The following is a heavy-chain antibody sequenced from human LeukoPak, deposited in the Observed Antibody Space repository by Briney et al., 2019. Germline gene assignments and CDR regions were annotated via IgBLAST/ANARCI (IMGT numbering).Heavy chain of an antibody. CDR1: GYTFTDYY. J-gene: IGHJ5*02. CDR3: TREARAGNWFDP. Sequence: ASVKVSCKASGYTFTDYYIHWVRQAPGQRLKCVGLINPDSGGTNYAQNFQCRVTMTRDTSISTVYMELSRLRSDDTAVFYCTREARAGNWFDPWGQGTLVTVSS. V-gene: IGHV1-2*02. CDR2: INPDSGGT.